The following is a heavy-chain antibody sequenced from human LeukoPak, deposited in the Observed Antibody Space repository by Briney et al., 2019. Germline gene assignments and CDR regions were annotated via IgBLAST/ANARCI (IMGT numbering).Heavy chain of an antibody. Sequence: SETLSLTCTVSGGSISSGSYYWSWIRQPAGKGLGWIGRIYTSGSTNYNPSLKSRVTISVDTSKNQFSLKLSSVTAADTAVYYCASTPLGYIFGVVPPMGYFDYWGQGTLVTVSS. CDR3: ASTPLGYIFGVVPPMGYFDY. CDR1: GGSISSGSYY. D-gene: IGHD3-3*02. J-gene: IGHJ4*02. CDR2: IYTSGST. V-gene: IGHV4-61*02.